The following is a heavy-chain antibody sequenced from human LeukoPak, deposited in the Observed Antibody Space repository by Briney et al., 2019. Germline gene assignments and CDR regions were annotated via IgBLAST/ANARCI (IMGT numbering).Heavy chain of an antibody. D-gene: IGHD1-26*01. CDR2: ISGSGGST. CDR1: GFTFSSYA. CDR3: AKLRVGAIDY. J-gene: IGHJ4*02. V-gene: IGHV3-23*01. Sequence: GGSLRLSCAASGFTFSSYAMSWVRQAPGKGLEWVSAISGSGGSTYYADSVKGRFTISRDNAKNSLYLQMNSLRAEDTAVFYCAKLRVGAIDYWGQGTLVTVSS.